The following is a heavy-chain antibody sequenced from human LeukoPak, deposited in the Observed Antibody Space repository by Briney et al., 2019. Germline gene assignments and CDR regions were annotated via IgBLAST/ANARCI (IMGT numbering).Heavy chain of an antibody. J-gene: IGHJ3*01. D-gene: IGHD3-10*01. CDR3: AGHYYASGTYTQDAFDV. CDR2: IYTSGST. CDR1: GGSISSGSYY. Sequence: SQTLSLTCTVSGGSISSGSYYWSWIRQPAGKGLEWIGRIYTSGSTNYNPSLKSRVTISVDTSKNQFSLKLSSVTAADTAVYYCAGHYYASGTYTQDAFDVWGQGTMVTVSS. V-gene: IGHV4-61*02.